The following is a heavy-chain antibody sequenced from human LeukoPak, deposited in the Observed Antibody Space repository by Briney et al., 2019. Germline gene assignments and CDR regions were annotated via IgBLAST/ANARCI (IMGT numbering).Heavy chain of an antibody. D-gene: IGHD6-13*01. V-gene: IGHV1-69*04. CDR3: ARSHSSSWYDGYYYGMDV. Sequence: GASVKVSYKASGGTFSSYAISWVRQAPGQGLEWMGRIIPILGIANYAQKFQGRVTITADKSTSTAYMELSSLRSEDAAVYYCARSHSSSWYDGYYYGMDVWGQGTTVTVSS. J-gene: IGHJ6*02. CDR1: GGTFSSYA. CDR2: IIPILGIA.